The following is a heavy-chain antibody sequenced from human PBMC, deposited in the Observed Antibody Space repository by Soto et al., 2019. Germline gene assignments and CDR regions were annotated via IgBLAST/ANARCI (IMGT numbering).Heavy chain of an antibody. CDR1: GGTFSSYT. J-gene: IGHJ4*02. D-gene: IGHD3-9*01. CDR3: ARTSDSDILTGLFDY. Sequence: SVKVSCKASGGTFSSYTISWVRQAPGQGLEWMGRIIPILGIANYAQKFQGRVTITADKSTSTAYMELSSLRSEDTAVYYCARTSDSDILTGLFDYWGQGTLVTVPQ. V-gene: IGHV1-69*02. CDR2: IIPILGIA.